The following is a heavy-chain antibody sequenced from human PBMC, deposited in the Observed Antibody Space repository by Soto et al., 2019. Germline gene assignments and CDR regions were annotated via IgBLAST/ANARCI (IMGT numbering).Heavy chain of an antibody. J-gene: IGHJ6*03. V-gene: IGHV4-59*08. CDR2: IYYSGST. Sequence: QVQLQESGPGLVKPSETLSLTCIVSGGSISSYYWTWIRQPPGKGLEWIGYIYYSGSTNYNHSLKSRVTISVATSKTQFSLKLSSVSDADMAVDYCATLDGNYHYMDFWGKGTTVTVSS. CDR1: GGSISSYY. CDR3: ATLDGNYHYMDF. D-gene: IGHD1-26*01.